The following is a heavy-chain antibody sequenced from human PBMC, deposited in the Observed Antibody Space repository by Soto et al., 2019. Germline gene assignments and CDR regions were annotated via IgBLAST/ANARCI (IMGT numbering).Heavy chain of an antibody. Sequence: ASVKVSCKASGYTFTSYGISWVRQAPGQGLEWMGWISAYNGNTNYAQKLQGRVTMTTDTSTSTAYMELRSLSSVTAADTAVYYCARGRDIVVVPAAILDFDPWGQGTLVTVSS. CDR2: ISAYNGNT. CDR1: GYTFTSYG. CDR3: ARGRDIVVVPAAILDFDP. D-gene: IGHD2-2*01. V-gene: IGHV1-18*01. J-gene: IGHJ5*02.